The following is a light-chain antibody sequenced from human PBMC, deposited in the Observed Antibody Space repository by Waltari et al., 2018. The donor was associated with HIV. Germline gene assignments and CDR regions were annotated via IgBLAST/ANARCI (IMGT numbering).Light chain of an antibody. CDR2: EVS. CDR3: SSYTSSSTLYV. V-gene: IGLV2-14*01. Sequence: QSALTQPASVSGSPGQSITISCPGTSSDVGGYNYVSWYQQHPGKAPQPMISEVSNRPSGVTNRFSGSKSGNTASLTISGLQVEDEADYYCSSYTSSSTLYVFGTGTKVTVL. CDR1: SSDVGGYNY. J-gene: IGLJ1*01.